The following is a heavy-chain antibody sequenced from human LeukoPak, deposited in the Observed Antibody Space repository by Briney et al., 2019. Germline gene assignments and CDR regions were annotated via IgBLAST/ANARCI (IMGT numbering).Heavy chain of an antibody. CDR1: GYTFTGYY. CDR3: ARDLKYQLLLGWFDP. CDR2: INPNNGAT. J-gene: IGHJ5*02. D-gene: IGHD2-21*01. V-gene: IGHV1-2*06. Sequence: GASVKVSCKASGYTFTGYYIHWVRQAPGQGLEWRGRINPNNGATNYAQKFQGRVTVTRDTSISIVYMELRRLRSDDTAVYYCARDLKYQLLLGWFDPWGQGSLVTVSS.